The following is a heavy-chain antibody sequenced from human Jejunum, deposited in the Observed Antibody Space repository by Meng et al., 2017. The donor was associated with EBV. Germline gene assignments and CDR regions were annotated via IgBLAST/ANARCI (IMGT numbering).Heavy chain of an antibody. CDR1: GGSVNSGNVY. Sequence: QQQLQGSGPGLVKPSETLSLTCTVSGGSVNSGNVYWSWIRQPPGKGLEWIGYIYYSGSTNYIPSLKSRVTISLDTSKNQFSLKLSSVTAADTAVYYCAGLRYSGYDRAFDYWGQGALVTVSS. J-gene: IGHJ4*02. CDR2: IYYSGST. V-gene: IGHV4-61*01. CDR3: AGLRYSGYDRAFDY. D-gene: IGHD5-12*01.